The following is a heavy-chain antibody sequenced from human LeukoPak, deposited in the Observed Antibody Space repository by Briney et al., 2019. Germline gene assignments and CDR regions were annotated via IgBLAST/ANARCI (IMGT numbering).Heavy chain of an antibody. V-gene: IGHV4-34*01. Sequence: PSETLSLTCAVHGGSFSGYYWSWIRQPPGKGLEWIGEINHSGSTNYNPSLKSRVTISVDTSKNQFSLKLSSVTAADTAVYYCARIDSSWYYYYMDVWGKGTTVTVSS. J-gene: IGHJ6*03. CDR3: ARIDSSWYYYYMDV. CDR2: INHSGST. D-gene: IGHD6-13*01. CDR1: GGSFSGYY.